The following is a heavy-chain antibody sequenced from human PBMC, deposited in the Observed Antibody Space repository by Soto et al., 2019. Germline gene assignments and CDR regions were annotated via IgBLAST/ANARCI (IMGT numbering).Heavy chain of an antibody. CDR1: RFTFSSYG. V-gene: IGHV3-30*18. Sequence: GGSLRLSCVASRFTFSSYGMHWVRQAPGKGLEWLTIISYDGSNRNYGDTVKGRFTVSRDNPGNTLSLQMNSLRSEDTGIYYCAKDWGGRLDFWGQGAWVTVSS. D-gene: IGHD7-27*01. J-gene: IGHJ4*02. CDR2: ISYDGSNR. CDR3: AKDWGGRLDF.